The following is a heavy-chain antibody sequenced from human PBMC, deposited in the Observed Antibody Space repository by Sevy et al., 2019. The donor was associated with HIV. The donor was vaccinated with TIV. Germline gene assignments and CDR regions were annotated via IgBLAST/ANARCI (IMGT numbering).Heavy chain of an antibody. V-gene: IGHV3-48*03. J-gene: IGHJ4*02. CDR3: ARAEGLGYKTPFDY. CDR1: GFTFSSYE. CDR2: ISSSGSTI. D-gene: IGHD5-12*01. Sequence: VGSLRLSCTASGFTFSSYEMNWVRQAPGKGLEWVSYISSSGSTIYYADSVKGRFTISRDNAKNSLYLQMNSLRAEDTAVYYCARAEGLGYKTPFDYWGQGTLVTISS.